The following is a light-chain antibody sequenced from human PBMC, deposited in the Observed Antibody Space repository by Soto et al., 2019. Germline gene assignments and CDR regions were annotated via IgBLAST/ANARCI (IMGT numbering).Light chain of an antibody. V-gene: IGKV3-20*01. CDR2: GAS. CDR1: QSVSSSY. J-gene: IGKJ1*01. Sequence: EIVLTQSPGTLSLSPGERATLSCRASQSVSSSYLAWYQQKPGQAPRLLIYGASSRATGIPDRCSGSGSGTDVTLTISTLEPEDFAVYYCQQYGSSPWTFGEGTKVEIK. CDR3: QQYGSSPWT.